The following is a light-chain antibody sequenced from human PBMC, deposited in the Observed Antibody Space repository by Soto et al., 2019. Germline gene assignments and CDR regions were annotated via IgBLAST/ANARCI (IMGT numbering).Light chain of an antibody. Sequence: EIVMTQSPATLSVSPGERATLSCRASQSVSNNLAWYQQKPGQAPRLLIYNASTRPTGLPARFSGSGCGTEFTLTISRLQSEDFAVYYCQQYNTWPLTFGGGTKVEI. CDR2: NAS. J-gene: IGKJ4*01. V-gene: IGKV3-15*01. CDR1: QSVSNN. CDR3: QQYNTWPLT.